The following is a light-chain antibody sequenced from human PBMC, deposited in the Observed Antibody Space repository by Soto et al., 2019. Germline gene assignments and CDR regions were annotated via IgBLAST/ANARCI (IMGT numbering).Light chain of an antibody. CDR3: QKYNSASRT. V-gene: IGKV1-27*01. CDR1: QDISNY. CDR2: AAS. Sequence: DIQMTQSPSSLSASVGDRVTITCRASQDISNYLAWYQQKPGKVPKLLIYAASTLQSGVPSRFSGSGSGTDFTLTISSLQPEDVATYYCQKYNSASRTFGGGTKVEIK. J-gene: IGKJ4*01.